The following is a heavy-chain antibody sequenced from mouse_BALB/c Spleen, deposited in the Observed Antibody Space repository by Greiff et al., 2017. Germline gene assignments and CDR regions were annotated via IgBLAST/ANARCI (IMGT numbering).Heavy chain of an antibody. CDR3: ARPCTKGSYWYFDV. CDR1: GFNIKDTY. J-gene: IGHJ1*01. CDR2: IDPANGNT. V-gene: IGHV14-3*02. D-gene: IGHD5-1*01. Sequence: VQLKQSGAELVKPGASVKLSCTASGFNIKDTYMHWVKQRPEQGLEWIGRIDPANGNTKYDPKFQGKATITADTSSNTAYLQLSSLTSEDTAVYYCARPCTKGSYWYFDVWGAGTTVTVSS.